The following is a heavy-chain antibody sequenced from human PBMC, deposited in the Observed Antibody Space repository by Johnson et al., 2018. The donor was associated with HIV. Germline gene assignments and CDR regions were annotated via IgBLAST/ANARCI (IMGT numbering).Heavy chain of an antibody. J-gene: IGHJ3*02. V-gene: IGHV3-20*04. CDR1: GFTFDDYG. Sequence: VQLVESGGGVVRPGGSLRLSCAASGFTFDDYGMSWVRQAPGKGLEWVSGINWNGGSTGYADSVKGRFTISRDNAKNSLYLQMNSLKAEDTAVYYCASSYDFWSGYPTNAFDIWGQGTMVTVSS. CDR3: ASSYDFWSGYPTNAFDI. CDR2: INWNGGST. D-gene: IGHD3-3*01.